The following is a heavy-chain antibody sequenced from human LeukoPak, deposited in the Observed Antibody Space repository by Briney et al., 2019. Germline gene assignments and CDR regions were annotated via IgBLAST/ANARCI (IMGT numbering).Heavy chain of an antibody. V-gene: IGHV4-30-4*08. CDR2: IYYSGNT. Sequence: SQTLSLTCTVSGGSISSGDYYWSWIRQPPGKGLEWIGYIYYSGNTFHYNPSLKSRVNISVGTSKNQFSLRLSSVTAVDTAVYYCASTNCSSASCYGANWFDPWGQGTLVTVSS. D-gene: IGHD2-2*01. J-gene: IGHJ5*02. CDR1: GGSISSGDYY. CDR3: ASTNCSSASCYGANWFDP.